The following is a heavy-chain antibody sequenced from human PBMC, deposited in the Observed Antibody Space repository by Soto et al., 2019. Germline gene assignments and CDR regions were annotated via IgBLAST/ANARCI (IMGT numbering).Heavy chain of an antibody. CDR1: GYTFTSYG. D-gene: IGHD6-6*01. CDR3: ARGRDGDY. J-gene: IGHJ4*02. Sequence: QVHLVQSGAEVKKPGASVKVSCKASGYTFTSYGITWVRQAPGQGLEWMGWISAHNGNTDYAQKLQGRVIVTRDTTTSTAYMGLGSLRSDDTGVYYWARGRDGDYWGQGAMVTVSS. V-gene: IGHV1-18*01. CDR2: ISAHNGNT.